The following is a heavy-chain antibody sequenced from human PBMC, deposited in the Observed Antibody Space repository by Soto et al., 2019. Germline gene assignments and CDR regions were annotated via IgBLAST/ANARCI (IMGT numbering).Heavy chain of an antibody. V-gene: IGHV3-74*01. J-gene: IGHJ3*02. CDR2: INSYGSST. Sequence: GGSLRLSCAASAFTFSRYWMHWVRQAPGKGLVWVSRINSYGSSTDYADSVKGRFTISRDNAKNTLSLQMNSLRVEDTAVYYCARGWIGDLKDDFDIWGQGTMVTVSS. D-gene: IGHD2-2*03. CDR3: ARGWIGDLKDDFDI. CDR1: AFTFSRYW.